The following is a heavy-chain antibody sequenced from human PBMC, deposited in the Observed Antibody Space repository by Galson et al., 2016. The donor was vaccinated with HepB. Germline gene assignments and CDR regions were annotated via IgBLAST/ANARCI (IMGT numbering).Heavy chain of an antibody. D-gene: IGHD5-12*01. CDR3: VKVFDYLNGWIDQ. J-gene: IGHJ4*02. CDR1: GFLYRNYA. Sequence: SLRLSCAASGFLYRNYAMSWVRQAPGKGLEWISVISGSGQTTFYAESVKGRISVSRDNSQNTLDLQMTSLRAEDTAVYYCVKVFDYLNGWIDQWGQGTLVTVSS. V-gene: IGHV3-23*01. CDR2: ISGSGQTT.